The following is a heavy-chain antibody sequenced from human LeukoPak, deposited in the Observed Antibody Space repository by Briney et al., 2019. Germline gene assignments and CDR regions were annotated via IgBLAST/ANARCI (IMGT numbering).Heavy chain of an antibody. J-gene: IGHJ3*02. CDR2: AHYSGNT. Sequence: SETLSLTCTVTGDSISHHYYNWIRQPPGKGLEWIGFAHYSGNTFYNPSLNSRVTLSVDTSKNQFSLKLTSVTAADTAVYFCARWGESSALRVNAFDMWGQGTMVTVSS. D-gene: IGHD3-3*01. CDR3: ARWGESSALRVNAFDM. CDR1: GDSISHHY. V-gene: IGHV4-59*11.